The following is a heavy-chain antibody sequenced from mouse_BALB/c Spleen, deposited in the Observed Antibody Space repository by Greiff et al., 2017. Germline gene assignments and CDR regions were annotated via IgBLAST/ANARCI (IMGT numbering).Heavy chain of an antibody. V-gene: IGHV5-6-5*01. CDR2: ISSGGST. D-gene: IGHD1-1*01. CDR3: AREGVDYYGSSYYFDY. J-gene: IGHJ2*01. CDR1: GFTFSSYA. Sequence: EVQRVESGGGLVKPGGSLKLSCAASGFTFSSYAMSWVRQTPEKRLEWVASISSGGSTYYPDSVKGRFTISRDNARNILYLQMSSLRSEDTAMYYCAREGVDYYGSSYYFDYWGQGTTLTVSS.